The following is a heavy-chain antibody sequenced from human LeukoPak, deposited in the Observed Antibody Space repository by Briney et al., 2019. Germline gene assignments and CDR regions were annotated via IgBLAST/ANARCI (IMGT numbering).Heavy chain of an antibody. CDR1: GYSFTSYW. V-gene: IGHV5-51*01. CDR3: ARLNDGFDI. CDR2: IDPGDSDT. Sequence: GEPLKISCKGSGYSFTSYWIGWVRQMPRKGLEWMGIIDPGDSDTKYSPPFQAQVTFSADRSISTAYLQWSSVRASDTAMYYCARLNDGFDIWGQGTMVTVSS. J-gene: IGHJ3*02.